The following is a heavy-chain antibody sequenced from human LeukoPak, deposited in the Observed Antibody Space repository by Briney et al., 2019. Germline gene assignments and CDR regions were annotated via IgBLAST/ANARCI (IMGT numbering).Heavy chain of an antibody. CDR2: IRSKANSNAT. CDR3: TRQQLDQYYYFYYMDA. J-gene: IGHJ6*03. D-gene: IGHD6-13*01. Sequence: GGSLRLSCAASEFTFSGSAMHWVRQASGKGLEWVGRIRSKANSNATAYAASVKGRFTISRDDSKNTAYLQMNSLKTEDTAVYYCTRQQLDQYYYFYYMDAWGKGTTVTVSS. V-gene: IGHV3-73*01. CDR1: EFTFSGSA.